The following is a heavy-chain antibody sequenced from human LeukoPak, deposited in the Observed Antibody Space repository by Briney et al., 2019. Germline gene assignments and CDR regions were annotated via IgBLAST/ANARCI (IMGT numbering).Heavy chain of an antibody. J-gene: IGHJ6*03. CDR1: GYTFTSYD. D-gene: IGHD2-15*01. CDR3: ARSGGSCRAGTPSSSCYYYYMDV. CDR2: MNPNSGNT. Sequence: GASVKVSCKASGYTFTSYDINWVRQATGQGLEWMGWMNPNSGNTGYAQKFQGRVTITRNTSISTAYMELSSLRSEDTAVYYCARSGGSCRAGTPSSSCYYYYMDVWGKGTTVTVSS. V-gene: IGHV1-8*01.